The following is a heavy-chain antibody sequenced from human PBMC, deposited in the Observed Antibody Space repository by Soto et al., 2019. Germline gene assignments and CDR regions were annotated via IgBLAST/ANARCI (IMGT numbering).Heavy chain of an antibody. J-gene: IGHJ5*02. CDR3: ARHRGAYCSGGSCYSWDWFDP. D-gene: IGHD2-15*01. CDR1: GGSISSSSYY. CDR2: IYYSGST. V-gene: IGHV4-39*01. Sequence: QLQLQESGPGLVKPSETLSLTCTVSGGSISSSSYYWGWIRQPPGKGLEWIGSIYYSGSTYYNPSLKSRVTISVDTSKNQFSLKLSSVTAADTAVYYCARHRGAYCSGGSCYSWDWFDPWGQGTLVTVSS.